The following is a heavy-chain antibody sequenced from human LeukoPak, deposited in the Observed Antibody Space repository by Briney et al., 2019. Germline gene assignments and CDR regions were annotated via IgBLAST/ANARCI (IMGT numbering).Heavy chain of an antibody. CDR1: VYTFTRYG. CDR2: FSTYNGHT. V-gene: IGHV1-18*01. Sequence: ALGKVSCSASVYTFTRYGITWVRQAPGQGLEWMGGFSTYNGHTNYTQKLPGRVTMTTDTSTTKAYMELRSLSSDATAVYYCSCGTYTDYWGQKGLLTVSP. D-gene: IGHD1-26*01. CDR3: SCGTYTDY. J-gene: IGHJ4*02.